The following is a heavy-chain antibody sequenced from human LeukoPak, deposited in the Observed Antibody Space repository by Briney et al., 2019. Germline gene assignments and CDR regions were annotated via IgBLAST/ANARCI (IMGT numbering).Heavy chain of an antibody. CDR1: GGSISIYY. CDR2: IYTSGST. Sequence: PSETLSLTCTVSGGSISIYYWSWIRQPAGKGLEWIGRIYTSGSTNYNPSLKSRVTMSVDTSKNQFSLKLSSVTAADTAVYYCARDTAYCGGDCSGDWGQGTLVTVSS. CDR3: ARDTAYCGGDCSGD. V-gene: IGHV4-4*07. J-gene: IGHJ4*02. D-gene: IGHD2-21*02.